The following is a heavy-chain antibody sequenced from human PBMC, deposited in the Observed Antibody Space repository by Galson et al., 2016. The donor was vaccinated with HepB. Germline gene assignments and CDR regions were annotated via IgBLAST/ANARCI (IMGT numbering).Heavy chain of an antibody. CDR3: EGRNLRWSMDV. CDR1: GGSIKTNY. J-gene: IGHJ6*04. Sequence: SETLSLTCTVSGGSIKTNYWSWIRQSPGKRLEYIAYIYNHESPYYNPSLKSRVSVSVDTSKNQISLNLTSVTAADTAVYYCEGRNLRWSMDVWGEGTTVTVSS. V-gene: IGHV4-59*01. CDR2: IYNHESP. D-gene: IGHD4-23*01.